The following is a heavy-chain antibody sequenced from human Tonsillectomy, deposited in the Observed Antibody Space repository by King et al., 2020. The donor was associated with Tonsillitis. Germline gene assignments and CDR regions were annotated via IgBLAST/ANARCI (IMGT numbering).Heavy chain of an antibody. CDR3: AKDRPSLRWFGEGDFDY. CDR2: IRYDGIDK. Sequence: VQLVESRGGVVQPGGSLRLSCAASGFTFNRFGMHWVRQAPGKGLEWVTFIRYDGIDKYYADSVKGRFTISRDNSKNTLYLKMNRLRGEDTAVYYCAKDRPSLRWFGEGDFDYWGQGTLVTVSS. J-gene: IGHJ4*02. D-gene: IGHD3-10*01. V-gene: IGHV3-30*02. CDR1: GFTFNRFG.